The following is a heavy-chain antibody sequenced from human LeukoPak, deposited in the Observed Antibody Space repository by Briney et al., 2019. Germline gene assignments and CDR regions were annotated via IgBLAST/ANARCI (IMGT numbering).Heavy chain of an antibody. Sequence: NSSETLSLTCTVSGGSISSGGYYWSWIRQHPGKGLEWIGYIYYSGSTYYNPSLKSRVTISVDTSKNQFSLNLSSVTAADTAVYYCARELGMEVAESLGYWGQGTLVTVSS. CDR3: ARELGMEVAESLGY. CDR1: GGSISSGGYY. J-gene: IGHJ4*02. D-gene: IGHD3-3*01. CDR2: IYYSGST. V-gene: IGHV4-31*03.